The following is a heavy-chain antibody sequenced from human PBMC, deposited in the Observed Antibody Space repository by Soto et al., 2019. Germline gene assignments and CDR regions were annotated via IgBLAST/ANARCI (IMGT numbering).Heavy chain of an antibody. CDR2: IIPIFRTA. V-gene: IGHV1-69*13. D-gene: IGHD2-15*01. Sequence: SVKVSCKASGGTFSSYAISWVRPAPGQGREWMVGIIPIFRTANYAQKFQGRVTITADESTSTAYMELSSLRSEDTAVYYCARDRCSSGSCYYYYGMDVWGQGTTVNVSS. CDR3: ARDRCSSGSCYYYYGMDV. CDR1: GGTFSSYA. J-gene: IGHJ6*02.